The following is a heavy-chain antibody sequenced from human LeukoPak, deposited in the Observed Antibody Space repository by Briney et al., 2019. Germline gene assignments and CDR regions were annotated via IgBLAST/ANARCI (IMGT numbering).Heavy chain of an antibody. D-gene: IGHD3-22*01. Sequence: GGSLRLSCAASGFTFSSYAMSWVRQAPGKGLEWVSAISGSGGSTYYADSVKGRFTISRDNSKNTLYLQMNSLRAEDTAVYYCARGAYYYDSSGYYDEGYFDYWGQGTLVTVSS. V-gene: IGHV3-23*01. CDR3: ARGAYYYDSSGYYDEGYFDY. J-gene: IGHJ4*02. CDR1: GFTFSSYA. CDR2: ISGSGGST.